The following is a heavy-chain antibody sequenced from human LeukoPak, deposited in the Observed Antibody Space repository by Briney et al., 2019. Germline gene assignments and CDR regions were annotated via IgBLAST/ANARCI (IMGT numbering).Heavy chain of an antibody. D-gene: IGHD6-13*01. CDR1: GFTFSSYW. CDR2: IKQDGSEK. Sequence: PGGSLRFSCAASGFTFSSYWMSWVRQAPGKGLEWVANIKQDGSEKYYVDSVKGRFTISRDNAKNSLYLQMNSLRAEDTAVYYCASYGSSWYPGGGNYFDYWGQGTLVTVSS. CDR3: ASYGSSWYPGGGNYFDY. J-gene: IGHJ4*02. V-gene: IGHV3-7*01.